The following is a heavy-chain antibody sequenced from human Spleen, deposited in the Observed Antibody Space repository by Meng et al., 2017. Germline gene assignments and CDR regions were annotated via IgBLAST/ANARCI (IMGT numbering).Heavy chain of an antibody. CDR3: ARVGGSYADWYFDL. CDR2: LSYTGTT. V-gene: IGHV4-61*08. D-gene: IGHD1-26*01. CDR1: RNPGRNGGYY. Sequence: QPQESAPGLGLPWEALSLTGTVSRNPGRNGGYYWSWIPQPPGKGLEWIGSLSYTGTTNHNPSLKSRVTMSVDTSKNQFSLRLSSVTAADTAVYYCARVGGSYADWYFDLWGRGTLVTVSS. J-gene: IGHJ2*01.